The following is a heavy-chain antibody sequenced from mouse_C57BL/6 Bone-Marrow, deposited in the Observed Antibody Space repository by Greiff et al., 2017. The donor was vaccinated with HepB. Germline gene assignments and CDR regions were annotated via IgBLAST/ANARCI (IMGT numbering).Heavy chain of an antibody. CDR1: GYTFTSYW. CDR2: IDPSDSYT. Sequence: VQLQQPGAELVMPGASVKLSCKASGYTFTSYWMHWVKQRPGQGLEWIGEIDPSDSYTNYNQKFKGKSTLTVDKSSSTAYMQLSSLTSEDSAVYYCARGLRRGFAYWGQGTLVTVSA. J-gene: IGHJ3*01. D-gene: IGHD2-4*01. CDR3: ARGLRRGFAY. V-gene: IGHV1-69*01.